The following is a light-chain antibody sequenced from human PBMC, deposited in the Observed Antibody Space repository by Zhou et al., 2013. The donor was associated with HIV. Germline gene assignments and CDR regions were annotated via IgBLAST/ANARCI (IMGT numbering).Light chain of an antibody. V-gene: IGKV1D-8*01. CDR1: QGISNY. J-gene: IGKJ5*01. Sequence: VIWMTQSPSSLSAYTGDRVTISCRMSQGISNYLAWYQQKPGKAPELLIYAASTLQSGVPSRFSGSGSGTDFTLTISRLQSEDFATYYCQQSYFTPITFGQGTRLEIK. CDR2: AAS. CDR3: QQSYFTPIT.